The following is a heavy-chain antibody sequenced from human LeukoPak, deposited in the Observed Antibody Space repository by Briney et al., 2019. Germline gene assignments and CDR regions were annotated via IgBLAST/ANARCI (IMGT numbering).Heavy chain of an antibody. CDR1: GGSISSYY. J-gene: IGHJ3*02. CDR3: ARDQPYYYDSSGYAFDI. CDR2: IYYSGST. V-gene: IGHV4-59*01. Sequence: SETLSLTCTVSGGSISSYYWSWIRQPPGKGLEWIGYIYYSGSTNYNPSLKGRVTISVDTSKNQFSLKLSSVTAADTAVYYCARDQPYYYDSSGYAFDIWGQGTMVTVSS. D-gene: IGHD3-22*01.